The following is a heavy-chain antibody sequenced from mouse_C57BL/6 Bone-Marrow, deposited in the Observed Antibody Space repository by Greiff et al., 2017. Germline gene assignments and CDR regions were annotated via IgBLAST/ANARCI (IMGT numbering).Heavy chain of an antibody. CDR3: ARREGNYYGSRPWFAY. CDR1: GFTFSSYG. D-gene: IGHD1-1*01. CDR2: ISSGGSYT. V-gene: IGHV5-6*01. J-gene: IGHJ3*01. Sequence: DVHLVESGGDLVKPGGSLKLSCAASGFTFSSYGMSWVRQTPDKRLEWVATISSGGSYTYYPDSVKGRFTISRDNAKNTLYLQMSSLKSEDTAMYYCARREGNYYGSRPWFAYWGQGTLVTVSA.